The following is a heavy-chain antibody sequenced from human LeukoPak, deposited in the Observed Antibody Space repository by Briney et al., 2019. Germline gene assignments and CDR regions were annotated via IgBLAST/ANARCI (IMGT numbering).Heavy chain of an antibody. D-gene: IGHD2-2*01. J-gene: IGHJ5*02. Sequence: ASVKVSCKASGYTFTSYDINWVRQASGQGLEWMGWMNPNSGNTGYAQKFQGRVTMTRNTSISTAYMELSSLRSEDTAVYYCARGRLIGAAMRVRNWFDPWGQGTLVTVSS. V-gene: IGHV1-8*01. CDR2: MNPNSGNT. CDR3: ARGRLIGAAMRVRNWFDP. CDR1: GYTFTSYD.